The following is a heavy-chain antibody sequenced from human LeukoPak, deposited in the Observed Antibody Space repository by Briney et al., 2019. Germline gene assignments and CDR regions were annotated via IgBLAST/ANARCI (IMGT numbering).Heavy chain of an antibody. V-gene: IGHV4-59*08. J-gene: IGHJ4*02. Sequence: SETLSLTCSVSGGSISSLYWSWIRQPPGKGLEWIRYLLHWSTNYNPSLKSRVTMFVDMSKNQFSLRLSSVTAADTAVYYCARHRAYSSSSPFDYWGQGTLVTVSS. D-gene: IGHD6-6*01. CDR1: GGSISSLY. CDR2: LLHWST. CDR3: ARHRAYSSSSPFDY.